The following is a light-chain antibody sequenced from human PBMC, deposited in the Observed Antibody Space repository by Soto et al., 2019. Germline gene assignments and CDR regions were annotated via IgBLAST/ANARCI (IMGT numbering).Light chain of an antibody. CDR1: SSNIGTDT. CDR3: AAWDDSLKGYV. J-gene: IGLJ1*01. CDR2: SNN. V-gene: IGLV1-44*01. Sequence: QSVLTQQPSASGTPGQRVTISCSGSSSNIGTDTVNWYQHLPGTAPKLLIYSNNQRPSGVPDRFSGSKSGTSASLAISGLQSEDEADYYCAAWDDSLKGYVFGTGTKLTVL.